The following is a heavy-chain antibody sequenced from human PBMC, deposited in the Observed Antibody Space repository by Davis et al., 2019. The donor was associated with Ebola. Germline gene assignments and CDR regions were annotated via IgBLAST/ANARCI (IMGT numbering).Heavy chain of an antibody. J-gene: IGHJ6*02. V-gene: IGHV1-69*04. CDR3: ARVKVGATKAGYYYGMDV. D-gene: IGHD1-26*01. Sequence: SVKVSCKASAGTFSSYAISWVRQAPGQGLEWMGRIIPILGIANYAQKFQGRVTITADKSTGTAYMELSSLRSEDTAVYYCARVKVGATKAGYYYGMDVWGQGTTVTVSS. CDR1: AGTFSSYA. CDR2: IIPILGIA.